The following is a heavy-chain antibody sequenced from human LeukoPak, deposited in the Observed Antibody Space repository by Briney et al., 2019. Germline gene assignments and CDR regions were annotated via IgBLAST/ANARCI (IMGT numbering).Heavy chain of an antibody. CDR2: ISVYNGNT. Sequence: GASVKVSCKASGYTFTTYTISWVRQAPGQGLEWMGWISVYNGNTNTALKFQGRVTMTADSSTSTAYMELMSLTSDDTAVYYCARWDRVDIAATNDDYWGQGTLVTVSS. J-gene: IGHJ4*02. D-gene: IGHD5-12*01. CDR3: ARWDRVDIAATNDDY. CDR1: GYTFTTYT. V-gene: IGHV1-18*04.